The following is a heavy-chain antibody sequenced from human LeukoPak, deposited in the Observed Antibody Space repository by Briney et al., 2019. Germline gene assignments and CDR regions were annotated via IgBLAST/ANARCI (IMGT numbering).Heavy chain of an antibody. D-gene: IGHD5-24*01. Sequence: GGSLRLSCAASGFTFSRHAMSWVRQAPGKGLEWVSTTGLNSVNTLCAESVQGRFSISRDNSKNTLDLQMDNLRVDDTAVYYCAKGDDIGKHPTRAYYFDTWGQGILVTVSS. CDR2: TGLNSVNT. CDR1: GFTFSRHA. CDR3: AKGDDIGKHPTRAYYFDT. V-gene: IGHV3-23*01. J-gene: IGHJ4*02.